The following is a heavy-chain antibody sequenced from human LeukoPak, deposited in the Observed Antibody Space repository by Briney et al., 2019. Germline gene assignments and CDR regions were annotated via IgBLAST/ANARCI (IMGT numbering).Heavy chain of an antibody. D-gene: IGHD2-15*01. CDR3: ARQAVVVAATGFDYYYYYMDV. Sequence: PGGSLRLSCAASGFTVSSNEMSWVRQAPGKGLEWVSGINWNGGSTGYADSVKGRFTISRDNAKNSLYLQMNSLRAEDTALYYCARQAVVVAATGFDYYYYYMDVWGKGTTVTVSS. V-gene: IGHV3-20*04. CDR1: GFTVSSNE. J-gene: IGHJ6*03. CDR2: INWNGGST.